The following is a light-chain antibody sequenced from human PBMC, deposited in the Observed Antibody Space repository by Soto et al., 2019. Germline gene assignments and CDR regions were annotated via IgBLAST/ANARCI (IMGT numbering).Light chain of an antibody. V-gene: IGKV3D-20*02. J-gene: IGKJ5*01. CDR1: RSVSSNY. CDR3: QQRSNWPIT. CDR2: RAS. Sequence: EIVLTQSPGTLSLSPGERATLSCRASRSVSSNYLAWYQQRPGQAPRLLINRASNRATGIPVRFSGSGSETDFTLTITRLEPEDFAVYYCQQRSNWPITFGQGTRLEIK.